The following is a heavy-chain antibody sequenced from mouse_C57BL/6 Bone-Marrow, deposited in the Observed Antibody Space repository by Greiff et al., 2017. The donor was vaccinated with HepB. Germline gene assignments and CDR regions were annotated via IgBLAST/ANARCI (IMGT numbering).Heavy chain of an antibody. D-gene: IGHD3-2*02. CDR3: VRALDSSAGFAY. CDR2: IRSKSSNYAT. V-gene: IGHV10-3*01. Sequence: GGGLVQPKGSLKLSCAASGFTFNTYAMHWVRQAPGKGLEWVARIRSKSSNYATYYADSVKDRFTISRDDSQSMLYLQMNNLKTEDTAMYYGVRALDSSAGFAYWGQGTLVTVSA. CDR1: GFTFNTYA. J-gene: IGHJ3*01.